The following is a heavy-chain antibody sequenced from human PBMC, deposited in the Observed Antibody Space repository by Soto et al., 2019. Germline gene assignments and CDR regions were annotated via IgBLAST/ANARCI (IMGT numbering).Heavy chain of an antibody. CDR3: ARDDGSGGPFDY. D-gene: IGHD3-10*01. J-gene: IGHJ4*02. CDR1: GFTVSDNY. Sequence: ESGGGLVQPGGSLRLSCAVSGFTVSDNYMSWVRQAPGKGLEWVSVIHSGGATYYADSVKGRFTISRHNSKNSLSLQMNSLRTEDTAVYYCARDDGSGGPFDYCGQGTLVTVSS. V-gene: IGHV3-53*04. CDR2: IHSGGAT.